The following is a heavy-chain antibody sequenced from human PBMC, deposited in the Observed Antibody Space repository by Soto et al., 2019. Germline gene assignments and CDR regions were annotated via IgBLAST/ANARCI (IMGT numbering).Heavy chain of an antibody. J-gene: IGHJ4*02. D-gene: IGHD2-15*01. CDR3: ARDSCSGGSCYSRFDY. CDR2: IYSGGST. Sequence: GGSLRLCCAACGLTVSSNYMSWVRQAPGKGLEWVSVIYSGGSTYYADSVKGRFTISRDNSKNTLYLQMNSLRAEDAAVYYCARDSCSGGSCYSRFDYWGQGTLVTVSS. V-gene: IGHV3-66*01. CDR1: GLTVSSNY.